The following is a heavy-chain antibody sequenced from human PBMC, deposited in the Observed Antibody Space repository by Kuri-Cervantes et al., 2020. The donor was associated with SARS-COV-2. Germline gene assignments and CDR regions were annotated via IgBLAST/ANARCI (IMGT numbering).Heavy chain of an antibody. Sequence: VKVSCKASGYTFTGYYMHWVRQAPGQGLEWMGWINPNSGGTNYAQKFQGRVTMTRDTSISTAYMELSRLRSDDTAVYYCARGGIAARPSPFDYWGQGTLVNVSS. CDR2: INPNSGGT. V-gene: IGHV1-2*02. CDR3: ARGGIAARPSPFDY. J-gene: IGHJ4*02. D-gene: IGHD6-6*01. CDR1: GYTFTGYY.